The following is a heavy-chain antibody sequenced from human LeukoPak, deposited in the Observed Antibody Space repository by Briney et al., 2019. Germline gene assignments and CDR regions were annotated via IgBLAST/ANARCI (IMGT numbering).Heavy chain of an antibody. J-gene: IGHJ4*02. CDR2: IYSGGDT. CDR3: ARERNLEIAVAGTIFDY. CDR1: GFTVSSKY. D-gene: IGHD6-19*01. Sequence: GGSLRLSCAASGFTVSSKYMSWVRQAPGKGLEWVSVIYSGGDTYYADSVKGRFTISRDNSKNMIYLEMSSLKAEDTAVYYCARERNLEIAVAGTIFDYWGQGTLVTVPS. V-gene: IGHV3-66*01.